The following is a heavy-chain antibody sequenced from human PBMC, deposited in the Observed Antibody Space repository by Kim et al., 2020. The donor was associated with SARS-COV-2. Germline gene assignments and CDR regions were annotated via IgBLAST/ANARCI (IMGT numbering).Heavy chain of an antibody. CDR2: FYSGGSI. J-gene: IGHJ4*02. D-gene: IGHD6-19*01. CDR1: GDSITDTKYY. Sequence: SETLSLTCTVSGDSITDTKYYWSWIRQSPGKELEWIGSFYSGGSIYYNPSLETRVTISGDMSKNQVSVRVKSVTAADTAVYYCARQSPSAWAFDRWGQGTLVTVSS. CDR3: ARQSPSAWAFDR. V-gene: IGHV4-39*01.